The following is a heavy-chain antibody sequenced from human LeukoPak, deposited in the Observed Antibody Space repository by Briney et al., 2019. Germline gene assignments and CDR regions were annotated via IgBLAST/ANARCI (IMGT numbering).Heavy chain of an antibody. D-gene: IGHD1-26*01. V-gene: IGHV6-1*01. Sequence: SQTLSLTCAIFGDSVSTNSATWTWLRQSPSRGLGWLGRTYYRSKWNNDYAVSMKSRITINPDTSKNQFSLQLNSVTPEDTAVYYCARLVGSAWFDSWGQGILVTVSS. J-gene: IGHJ5*01. CDR3: ARLVGSAWFDS. CDR1: GDSVSTNSAT. CDR2: TYYRSKWNN.